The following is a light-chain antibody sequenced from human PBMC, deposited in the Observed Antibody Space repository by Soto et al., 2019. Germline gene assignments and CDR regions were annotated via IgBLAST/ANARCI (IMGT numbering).Light chain of an antibody. CDR3: QHYGSSLSIT. CDR2: DAS. V-gene: IGKV3-20*01. Sequence: EIVFTHSPGTLSSSPAQRATLSGSPSQNISTSYLAWYQQKPGQAPRLLIYDASSRATGIPARFSGSGSGTDFTLTVTSLEPEDFAVYYCQHYGSSLSITFGQGTRLEI. J-gene: IGKJ5*01. CDR1: QNISTSY.